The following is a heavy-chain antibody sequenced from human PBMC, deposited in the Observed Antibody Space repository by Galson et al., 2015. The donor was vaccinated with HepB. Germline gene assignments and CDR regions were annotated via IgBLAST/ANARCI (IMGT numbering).Heavy chain of an antibody. Sequence: SVKVSCKASGYTFNTYGITYVRQAPGQGLEWVGWINPDNGNTKYGQKLQGRVAMTTDTSTSTAYMELRSLRSDDTAVYYCARGPWFGELTGILVLQHWGQGTLVTVSS. J-gene: IGHJ1*01. V-gene: IGHV1-18*04. CDR2: INPDNGNT. CDR3: ARGPWFGELTGILVLQH. CDR1: GYTFNTYG. D-gene: IGHD3-10*01.